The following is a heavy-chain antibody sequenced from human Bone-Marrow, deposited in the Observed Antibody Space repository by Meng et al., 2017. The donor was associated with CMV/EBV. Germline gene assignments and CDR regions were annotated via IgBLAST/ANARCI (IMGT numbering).Heavy chain of an antibody. CDR1: GYTFTSYY. CDR3: ARGGGSSGWSTFSWDWFDP. J-gene: IGHJ5*02. Sequence: ASVKVSCKASGYTFTSYYMHWVRQAPGQGLEWMGIINPSGGSTSYAQKFQGRVTMTRDTSTSTVYMELSSVTAADTAVYYCARGGGSSGWSTFSWDWFDPWGQGTLVTVSS. D-gene: IGHD6-19*01. V-gene: IGHV1-46*01. CDR2: INPSGGST.